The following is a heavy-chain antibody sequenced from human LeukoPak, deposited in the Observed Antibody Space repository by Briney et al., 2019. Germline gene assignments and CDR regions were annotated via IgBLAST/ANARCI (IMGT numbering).Heavy chain of an antibody. V-gene: IGHV4-4*07. CDR3: ARDRWGSYSVHDAFDI. CDR2: IYTSGST. J-gene: IGHJ3*02. CDR1: GGSISSYY. D-gene: IGHD1-26*01. Sequence: SETLSLTCTVSGGSISSYYWSWIRQPAGKGLEWIGRIYTSGSTNYNPSLKSRVTMSVDTSKNQFSLKLSSVTAADTAVYYCARDRWGSYSVHDAFDIWGQGTMVTVSS.